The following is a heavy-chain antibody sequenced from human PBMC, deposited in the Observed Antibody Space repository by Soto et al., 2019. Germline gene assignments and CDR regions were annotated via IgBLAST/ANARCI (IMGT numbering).Heavy chain of an antibody. D-gene: IGHD1-1*01. CDR1: GDSVSSNSAG. J-gene: IGHJ6*03. CDR2: TYYKSKWYN. Sequence: QLQQSSPGLVKPSQALSLTCDISGDSVSSNSAGWNWIRQPPSRGLEWLGRTYYKSKWYNTYAASVKSRLTVSPETAKNQCSLQVTSVTPEDTAVYYCARGSWDDVSGHYYMDVWDKGTTVTVSS. CDR3: ARGSWDDVSGHYYMDV. V-gene: IGHV6-1*01.